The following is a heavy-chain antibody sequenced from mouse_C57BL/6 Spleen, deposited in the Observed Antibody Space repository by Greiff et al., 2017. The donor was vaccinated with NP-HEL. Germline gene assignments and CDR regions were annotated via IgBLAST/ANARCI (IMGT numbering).Heavy chain of an antibody. D-gene: IGHD2-4*01. J-gene: IGHJ1*03. V-gene: IGHV1-18*01. Sequence: VQLQQSGPELVKPGASVKIPCKASGYTFTDYNMDWVKQSHGKSLEWIGDINPNNGGTIYNQKFKGKATLTVDKSSSTAYMELRSLTSEDTAVYYCARNDYDEEAWYFDVWGTGTTVTVSS. CDR3: ARNDYDEEAWYFDV. CDR1: GYTFTDYN. CDR2: INPNNGGT.